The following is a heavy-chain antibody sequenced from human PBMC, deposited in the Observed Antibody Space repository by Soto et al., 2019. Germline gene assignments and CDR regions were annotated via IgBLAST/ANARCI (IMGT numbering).Heavy chain of an antibody. J-gene: IGHJ4*02. D-gene: IGHD3-10*01. Sequence: QVHLVESGGGDVPPGRSLRLSCDASGLSLSSYAMHWVRLAPGKGLGWVAVMSSDGINKNYADFVEGRFTISRDNSTNRLYLQKDRLRTEDTAVYYCARLYYHSLTKYLDYWGPGTVGTVS. CDR1: GLSLSSYA. V-gene: IGHV3-30-3*01. CDR2: MSSDGINK. CDR3: ARLYYHSLTKYLDY.